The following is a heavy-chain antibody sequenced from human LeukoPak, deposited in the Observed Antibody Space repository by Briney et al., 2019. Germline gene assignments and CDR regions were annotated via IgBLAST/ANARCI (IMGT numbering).Heavy chain of an antibody. Sequence: SSETLSLTCTVSGGSISSYYWSWIRQPPGKGLEWIGYIYHSGSTYYNPSLKSRVTISVDRSKNQFSLKLSSVTAADTAVYYCASSYDSSGYPYFQHWGQGTLVTVSS. J-gene: IGHJ1*01. V-gene: IGHV4-59*12. CDR1: GGSISSYY. CDR2: IYHSGST. CDR3: ASSYDSSGYPYFQH. D-gene: IGHD3-22*01.